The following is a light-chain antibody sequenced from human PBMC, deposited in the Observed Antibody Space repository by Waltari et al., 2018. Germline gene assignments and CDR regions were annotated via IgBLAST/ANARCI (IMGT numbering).Light chain of an antibody. CDR3: NSRDSSGNHVV. V-gene: IGLV3-19*01. Sequence: AVSVALGQTVRITCQGDSLSSYYASWYQQKPGQAPVLVIYGKNNRPSGIPDRFSGPSSGNTASLTITGAQAEDEADYYCNSRDSSGNHVVFGGGTKLTVL. CDR2: GKN. CDR1: SLSSYY. J-gene: IGLJ2*01.